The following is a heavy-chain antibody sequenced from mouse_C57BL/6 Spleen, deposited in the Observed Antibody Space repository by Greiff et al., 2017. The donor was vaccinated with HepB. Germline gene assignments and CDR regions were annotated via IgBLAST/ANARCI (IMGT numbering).Heavy chain of an antibody. D-gene: IGHD1-1*01. V-gene: IGHV1-85*01. J-gene: IGHJ2*01. Sequence: VQLQQSGPELVKPGASVKLSCKASGYTFTSYDINWVKQRPGQGLEWIGWIYPRDGSTKYNDKFKGKATLTVDTSSSTAYMELHSLTSEDSAVYFCARLSDYGSSSYYFDYWGQGTTLTVSS. CDR2: IYPRDGST. CDR3: ARLSDYGSSSYYFDY. CDR1: GYTFTSYD.